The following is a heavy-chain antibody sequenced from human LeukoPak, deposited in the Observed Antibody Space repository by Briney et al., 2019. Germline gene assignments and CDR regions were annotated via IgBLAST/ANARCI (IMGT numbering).Heavy chain of an antibody. V-gene: IGHV1-18*01. D-gene: IGHD3-22*01. CDR3: ARDLWNFYDDSGYNRDFDS. CDR2: IGTYGGDT. CDR1: GGSFTFTSHA. Sequence: ASVKVSCKASGGSFTFTSHAIRWVRQAPGQGLEWMGWIGTYGGDTYYAQKFQGRITVTTDTSTSTVYMELRNLRSDDTAVYYCARDLWNFYDDSGYNRDFDSWGQGTLVTVSS. J-gene: IGHJ5*01.